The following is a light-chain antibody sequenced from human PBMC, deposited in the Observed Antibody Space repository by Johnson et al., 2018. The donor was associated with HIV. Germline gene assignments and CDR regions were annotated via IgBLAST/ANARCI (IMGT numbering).Light chain of an antibody. Sequence: QSVLTQPPSVSAAPGQKVTISCSGSSSNIGNNYVSWYQQLPGKAPKLFIYDNNKRPSGIPDRFSGSKSGTSATLGITGLQTGDEADYYCGTWDSSLSVYVFGIGTKVSVL. J-gene: IGLJ1*01. V-gene: IGLV1-51*01. CDR1: SSNIGNNY. CDR2: DNN. CDR3: GTWDSSLSVYV.